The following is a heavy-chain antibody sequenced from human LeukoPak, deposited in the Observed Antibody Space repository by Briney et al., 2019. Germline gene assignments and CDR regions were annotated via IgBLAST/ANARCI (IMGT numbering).Heavy chain of an antibody. V-gene: IGHV5-51*01. CDR2: IYPGDSDT. CDR1: GYSFPSYW. D-gene: IGHD3-10*01. Sequence: GESLKISCKGSGYSFPSYWIAWVRQMPGKGPEWMGLIYPGDSDTRYSPSFQGQVTMSADKSISTAYLQWSSLKASDTAIYYCARPRQRGGLDGFSIWGQGTTVTVSS. J-gene: IGHJ3*02. CDR3: ARPRQRGGLDGFSI.